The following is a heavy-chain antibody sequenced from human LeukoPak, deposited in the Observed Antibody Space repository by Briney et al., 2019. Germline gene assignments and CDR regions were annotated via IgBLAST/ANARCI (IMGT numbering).Heavy chain of an antibody. D-gene: IGHD2-2*03. Sequence: SETLSLTCAVSGYSISSGYYWGWIRQPPGKGLEWIGSIYHSGSTYYNPSLKSRVTISVDTSKNQFSLKLSSVTAADTAVYYCARLTNLDIVVVPAAIDYWGQGTLVTVSS. CDR2: IYHSGST. J-gene: IGHJ4*02. CDR3: ARLTNLDIVVVPAAIDY. V-gene: IGHV4-38-2*01. CDR1: GYSISSGYY.